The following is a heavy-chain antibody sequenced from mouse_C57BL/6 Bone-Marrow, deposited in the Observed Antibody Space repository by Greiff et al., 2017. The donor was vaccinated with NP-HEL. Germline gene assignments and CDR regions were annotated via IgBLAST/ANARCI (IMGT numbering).Heavy chain of an antibody. V-gene: IGHV1-61*01. J-gene: IGHJ1*03. CDR3: ARTYYGNYDWYFDV. CDR1: GYTFTSYW. CDR2: IYPSDSET. Sequence: QVQLKQPGAELVRPGSSVKLSCKASGYTFTSYWMDWVKQRPGQGLEWIGNIYPSDSETHYNQKFKDKATLTVDKSSSTAYMQLSSLTSEDSAVYYCARTYYGNYDWYFDVWGTGTTVTVSS. D-gene: IGHD2-10*01.